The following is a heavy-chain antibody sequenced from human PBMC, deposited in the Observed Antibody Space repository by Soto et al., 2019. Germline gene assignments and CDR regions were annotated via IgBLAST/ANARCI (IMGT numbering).Heavy chain of an antibody. D-gene: IGHD1-1*01. CDR2: IWHDGSKK. CDR1: GFTFSNYG. CDR3: TRDERSWYFDL. Sequence: QVQLVESGGGVVQPGRSLRLSCAASGFTFSNYGMHCVRQAPGKGLEWVALIWHDGSKKYYVDSVKGRFTISRDSSKNTLYLQMDSLRAEDTAVYYCTRDERSWYFDLWGRGTLVTVSS. V-gene: IGHV3-33*01. J-gene: IGHJ2*01.